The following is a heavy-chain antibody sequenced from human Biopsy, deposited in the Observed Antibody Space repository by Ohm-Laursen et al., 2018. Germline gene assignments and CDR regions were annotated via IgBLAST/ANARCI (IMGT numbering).Heavy chain of an antibody. J-gene: IGHJ6*02. CDR1: GETFTNSA. Sequence: AASVKVSCKASGETFTNSAISWVRQAPGQGLEWMGGIIPFFRSVQYAQTFGGRLTITADESTATAYMELSSLRSDDTAVYFCASQTPRNPDILTGAYHYDMAVWGQGTKVTVSS. CDR3: ASQTPRNPDILTGAYHYDMAV. CDR2: IIPFFRSV. D-gene: IGHD3-9*01. V-gene: IGHV1-69*13.